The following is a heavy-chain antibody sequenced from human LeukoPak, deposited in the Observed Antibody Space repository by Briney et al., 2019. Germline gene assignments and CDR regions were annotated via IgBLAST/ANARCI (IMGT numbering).Heavy chain of an antibody. Sequence: GASVKVSCKASGYTFSDYYIHWVRQAHGQGPEWMGWMNPTSGGTKFAQKFQDRVTMTRDTSISTAYMDLTRLKPDDTAVYYCARARVVLRYIGESMDVWGQGTTVTVSS. CDR2: MNPTSGGT. CDR1: GYTFSDYY. V-gene: IGHV1-2*02. CDR3: ARARVVLRYIGESMDV. J-gene: IGHJ6*02. D-gene: IGHD3-9*01.